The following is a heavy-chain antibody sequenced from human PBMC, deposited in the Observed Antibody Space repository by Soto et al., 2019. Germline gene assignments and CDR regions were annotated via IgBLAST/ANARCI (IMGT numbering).Heavy chain of an antibody. CDR3: AKDKFMTTETERISGYFDY. Sequence: EVQLLESGGGLVQPGGSLRRSCAASGFTFSSYAMSWVRQAPGKGLEWVSAISGSGGSTYYADSVKGRFTISRDNYKIRLYLQMNSLRAEDTAVYYCAKDKFMTTETERISGYFDYWGQGTLVTVSS. CDR1: GFTFSSYA. V-gene: IGHV3-23*01. CDR2: ISGSGGST. J-gene: IGHJ4*02. D-gene: IGHD4-17*01.